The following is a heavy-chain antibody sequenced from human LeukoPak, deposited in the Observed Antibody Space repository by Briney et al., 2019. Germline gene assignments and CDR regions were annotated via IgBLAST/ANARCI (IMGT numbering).Heavy chain of an antibody. CDR1: GYTFTRYN. J-gene: IGHJ4*02. V-gene: IGHV1-2*02. CDR3: ARSGVRSGYPVAFDY. CDR2: INPKSGGT. D-gene: IGHD5-12*01. Sequence: GASVKVSCKASGYTFTRYNMHWGRQAPGQGLEWMGWINPKSGGTNYAQKFQGRVTMTRDTSISTAYMELSRLRSDDTAVYYCARSGVRSGYPVAFDYWGQGTLVTVSS.